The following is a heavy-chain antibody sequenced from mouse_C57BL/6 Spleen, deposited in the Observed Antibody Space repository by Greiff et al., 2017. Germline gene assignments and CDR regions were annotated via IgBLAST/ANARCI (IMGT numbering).Heavy chain of an antibody. CDR3: ARHVYDDDGFDY. J-gene: IGHJ2*01. D-gene: IGHD2-4*01. CDR1: GYTFTEYT. CDR2: FYPGSGSI. V-gene: IGHV1-62-2*01. Sequence: QVQLKESGAELVKPGASVKLSCKASGYTFTEYTIHWVKQRSGQGLEWIGWFYPGSGSIKYNEKFKDKATLTADKSSSTVYMELSRLTSEDSAVDFCARHVYDDDGFDYWGQGTTLTVSS.